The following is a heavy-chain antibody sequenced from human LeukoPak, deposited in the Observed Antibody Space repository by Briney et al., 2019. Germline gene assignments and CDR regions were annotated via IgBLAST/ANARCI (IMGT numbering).Heavy chain of an antibody. D-gene: IGHD3-10*01. CDR1: GYTFTSYY. CDR2: IDPSGGST. CDR3: ARDRPMWFGEPSVSQGDYYYGMDV. J-gene: IGHJ6*02. V-gene: IGHV1-46*01. Sequence: ASVKVSCKASGYTFTSYYMHWVRQAPGQGLEWMGIIDPSGGSTSYAQKFQGRVTMTRDTSTSTVYMELSSLRSEDTAVYYCARDRPMWFGEPSVSQGDYYYGMDVWGQGTTVTVSS.